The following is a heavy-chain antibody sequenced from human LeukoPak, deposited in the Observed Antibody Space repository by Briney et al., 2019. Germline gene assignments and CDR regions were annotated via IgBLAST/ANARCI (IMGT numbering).Heavy chain of an antibody. CDR2: INSDGSST. D-gene: IGHD3-3*01. V-gene: IGHV3-74*01. J-gene: IGHJ6*02. Sequence: GGSLRLSCAASGFTFSSYWMHWVRQAPGKGLVWVSRINSDGSSTSYADSVKGRFTISRDNAKNTLYLQMNSLRAEDTAVYYCARDNYDFWSGYYFYYYYYGMDVWGQGSTVTVSS. CDR3: ARDNYDFWSGYYFYYYYYGMDV. CDR1: GFTFSSYW.